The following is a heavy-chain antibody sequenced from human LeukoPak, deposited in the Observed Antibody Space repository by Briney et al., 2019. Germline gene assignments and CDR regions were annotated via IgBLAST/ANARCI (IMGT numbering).Heavy chain of an antibody. D-gene: IGHD5-24*01. CDR1: GFTFSSYA. Sequence: GGSLRLSCAASGFTFSSYAMSWVRQAPGKGLEWVSAISGGGGSTYYADSVKGRFTISRDNAKNTLYLQINSLRAEDTAVYYCASDDGYRSFDYWGQGTLVTVSS. J-gene: IGHJ4*02. CDR2: ISGGGGST. V-gene: IGHV3-23*01. CDR3: ASDDGYRSFDY.